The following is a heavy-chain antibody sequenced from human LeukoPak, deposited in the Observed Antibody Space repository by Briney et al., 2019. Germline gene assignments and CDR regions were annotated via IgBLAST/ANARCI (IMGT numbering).Heavy chain of an antibody. J-gene: IGHJ4*02. CDR2: ISWNSVSI. CDR1: GFTFDDYA. V-gene: IGHV3-9*01. CDR3: AKGFVHSITVAGGFDY. Sequence: PGRSLRLSCAASGFTFDDYAMHWVRQAPGKGLEWVSAISWNSVSIDYADSVKGRFTISRDNAKNSLYLQMNSLRPDDTALYYCAKGFVHSITVAGGFDYWGQGTLVTVSS. D-gene: IGHD6-19*01.